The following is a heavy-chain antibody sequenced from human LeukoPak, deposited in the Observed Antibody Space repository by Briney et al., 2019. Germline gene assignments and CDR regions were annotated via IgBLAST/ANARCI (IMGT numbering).Heavy chain of an antibody. Sequence: PGGSLRLSCVASGFTVSTNYLSWVRQAPGKGLEWVSVIYAGGAAYYADYVKGRFTISSDTSNNTLILQMHNLGVDDTAVYYCARSTSYHFDSWGQGTLVTVSS. CDR2: IYAGGAA. CDR1: GFTVSTNY. J-gene: IGHJ4*02. D-gene: IGHD2-2*01. V-gene: IGHV3-53*01. CDR3: ARSTSYHFDS.